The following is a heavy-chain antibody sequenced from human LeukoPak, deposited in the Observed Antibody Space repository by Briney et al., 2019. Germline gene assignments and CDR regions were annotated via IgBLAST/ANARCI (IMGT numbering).Heavy chain of an antibody. J-gene: IGHJ4*02. CDR2: ISGSGGST. CDR3: AKLDTAMVGNFDF. CDR1: GFTFSSYA. V-gene: IGHV3-23*01. D-gene: IGHD5-18*01. Sequence: GGSLRLSCAASGFTFSSYAMSWVRQAPGKGLEWVSAISGSGGSTYYADSVKGRFTISRDNSKNTLYLQINSLRAEDTAVYYCAKLDTAMVGNFDFWGQGTLVTVSS.